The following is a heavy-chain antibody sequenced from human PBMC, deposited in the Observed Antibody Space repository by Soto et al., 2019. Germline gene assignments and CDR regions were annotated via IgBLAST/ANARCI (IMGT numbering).Heavy chain of an antibody. J-gene: IGHJ5*02. CDR1: GYTFTSYD. CDR3: ARVVVPAAKQAGWFDP. V-gene: IGHV1-8*01. D-gene: IGHD2-2*01. CDR2: MNPNSGNT. Sequence: ASVKVSCKASGYTFTSYDINWVRQATGQGLEWMGWMNPNSGNTGYAQKFQGRVTMTRNTSISTAYMELSSLRSEDTAVYYCARVVVPAAKQAGWFDPWGQGTLVTVSS.